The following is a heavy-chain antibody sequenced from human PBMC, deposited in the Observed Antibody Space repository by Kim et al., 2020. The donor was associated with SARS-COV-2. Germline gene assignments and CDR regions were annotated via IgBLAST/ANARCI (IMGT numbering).Heavy chain of an antibody. CDR3: ARAILIAAASGDY. V-gene: IGHV4-34*01. Sequence: SNPSLKNRVTISVDTSKTQFSLKLSSVTAAYTAVYYCARAILIAAASGDYWGQGTLVTVSS. J-gene: IGHJ4*02. D-gene: IGHD6-13*01.